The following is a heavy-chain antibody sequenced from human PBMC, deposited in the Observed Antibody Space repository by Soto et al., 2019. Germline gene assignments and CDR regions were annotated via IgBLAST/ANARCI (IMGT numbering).Heavy chain of an antibody. V-gene: IGHV3-23*01. Sequence: PGGSLRLSCTALTGYAMSWVRRGPGKGLEWISTISPTGNTHYADSVEGRFTIPRDDSKNTFYLQMNNLRADDTGVYYCAKDPSTGHADLWGQGTLVTVSS. CDR3: AKDPSTGHADL. J-gene: IGHJ5*02. CDR2: ISPTGNT. D-gene: IGHD3-9*01. CDR1: TGYA.